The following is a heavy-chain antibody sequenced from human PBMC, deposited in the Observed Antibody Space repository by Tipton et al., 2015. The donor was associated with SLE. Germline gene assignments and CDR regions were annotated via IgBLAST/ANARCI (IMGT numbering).Heavy chain of an antibody. D-gene: IGHD6-19*01. CDR3: ARGLGQQWLGHAFDI. J-gene: IGHJ3*02. CDR2: INHSGST. Sequence: LRLSCAVYGGSFSGYYWSWILQPPGKGLEWIGEINHSGSTNYNPSLKSRVTISVDTSKNQFSLKLSSVTAADTAVYSCARGLGQQWLGHAFDIWGQGTKVTVSS. CDR1: GGSFSGYY. V-gene: IGHV4-34*01.